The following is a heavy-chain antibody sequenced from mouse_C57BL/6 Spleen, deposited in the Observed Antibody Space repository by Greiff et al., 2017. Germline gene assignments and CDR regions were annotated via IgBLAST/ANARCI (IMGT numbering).Heavy chain of an antibody. CDR3: AGGLRRRAWFAY. CDR1: GFTFSDYG. CDR2: ISSGSSTI. Sequence: DVKLVESGGGLVKPGGSLKLSCAASGFTFSDYGMHWVRQAPEKGLEWVAYISSGSSTIYYADTVKGRFTISRDNAKNTRFLQMTSLRSEDTAMYYCAGGLRRRAWFAYWGQGTLVTVSA. V-gene: IGHV5-17*01. J-gene: IGHJ3*01. D-gene: IGHD2-4*01.